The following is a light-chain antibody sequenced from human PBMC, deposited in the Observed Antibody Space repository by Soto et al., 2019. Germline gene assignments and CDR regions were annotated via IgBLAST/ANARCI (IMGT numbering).Light chain of an antibody. Sequence: DIQMAQSPSSLSSALGDRVTIACRASQGIGNHLSWYQQKPGKVPKLLTYSSSTLHSGVPSRFSGSGSGTEFTLTISRLEPEDFAVYYCQQYGSSGTFGQGTKVDIK. J-gene: IGKJ1*01. V-gene: IGKV1-27*01. CDR3: QQYGSSGT. CDR1: QGIGNH. CDR2: SSS.